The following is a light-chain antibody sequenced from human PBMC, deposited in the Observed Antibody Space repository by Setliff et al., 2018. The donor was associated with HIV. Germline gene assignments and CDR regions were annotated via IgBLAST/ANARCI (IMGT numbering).Light chain of an antibody. CDR3: QSYDSSLTGSYV. J-gene: IGLJ1*01. CDR2: GNS. CDR1: NSNIGADYD. V-gene: IGLV1-40*01. Sequence: QSVLTQPPSVSGAPGQRVTISCTGSNSNIGADYDVHWCQQLPGTAPKLLIFGNSKRPSGVPDRFSGSKSGTSASLAITGLHAEDEADYYCQSYDSSLTGSYVFGTGTKVTVL.